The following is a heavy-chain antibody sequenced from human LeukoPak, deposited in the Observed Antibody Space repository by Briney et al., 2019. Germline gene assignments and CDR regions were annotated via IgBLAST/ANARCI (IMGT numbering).Heavy chain of an antibody. D-gene: IGHD3-10*01. J-gene: IGHJ4*02. Sequence: GGSLRLSCAASGFTFSSYAMSWVRQAPGKGLEWVAVISNDGSNKYYPDSVKGRFTISRDNSKNTLYLQMNSLRAEDTAVFYCAKDRYYGSGSYYHGIDYWGQGTLVTVSS. V-gene: IGHV3-30*18. CDR1: GFTFSSYA. CDR3: AKDRYYGSGSYYHGIDY. CDR2: ISNDGSNK.